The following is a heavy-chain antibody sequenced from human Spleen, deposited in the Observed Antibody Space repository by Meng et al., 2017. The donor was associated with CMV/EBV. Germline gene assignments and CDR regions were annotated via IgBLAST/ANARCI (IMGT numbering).Heavy chain of an antibody. CDR3: ARWGSSSPYENPNWFDP. D-gene: IGHD6-6*01. CDR1: GGTFSSYT. J-gene: IGHJ5*02. V-gene: IGHV1-69*02. Sequence: SVKVSCKASGGTFSSYTISWVRQAPGQGLEWMGRIIPILGIANYAQRFQGRVTITSDEFRSTVYMEVSSLTSEDTALYYCARWGSSSPYENPNWFDPWGQGTPVTVSS. CDR2: IIPILGIA.